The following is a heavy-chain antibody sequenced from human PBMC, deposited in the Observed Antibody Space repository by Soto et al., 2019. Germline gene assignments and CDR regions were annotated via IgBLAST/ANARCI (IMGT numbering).Heavy chain of an antibody. J-gene: IGHJ4*02. Sequence: QVQLQQWGAGLLKPSETLSLTCAVYGGSFSGYYWSWIRQPPGKGLEWIGEINHSGSTNYNPSLKGRFTISVDTSKNQFSLKLSSVTAADTAVYYCARVVVPAARDNYFDYWGQGTLVTVSS. CDR3: ARVVVPAARDNYFDY. V-gene: IGHV4-34*01. CDR2: INHSGST. D-gene: IGHD2-2*01. CDR1: GGSFSGYY.